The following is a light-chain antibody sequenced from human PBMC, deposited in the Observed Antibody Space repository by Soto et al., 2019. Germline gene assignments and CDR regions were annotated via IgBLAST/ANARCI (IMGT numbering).Light chain of an antibody. CDR1: QNINTN. CDR3: QQYNNWPWT. CDR2: HTS. Sequence: EIEMTQSPATLSLSPGERATLSCRASQNINTNLAWYQQSPGRAPRLFIYHTSTRATGIPDRFSGSGSGTDFTLTISSLQSEDFAVYYCQQYNNWPWTFGQGTKVEIK. J-gene: IGKJ1*01. V-gene: IGKV3-15*01.